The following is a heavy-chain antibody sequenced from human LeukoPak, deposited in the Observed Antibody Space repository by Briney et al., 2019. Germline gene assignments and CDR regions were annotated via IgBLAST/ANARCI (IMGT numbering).Heavy chain of an antibody. CDR1: GGSISSSSYY. Sequence: SETLSLTCTVSGGSISSSSYYWGWIRQPPGKGLEWIGSIYYSGSTYYNPSLKSRVTISVDTSKNQFSLKLSSVTAADTAVYYCARHQQGVAVDQFDYWGQGTLVTVSS. V-gene: IGHV4-39*01. J-gene: IGHJ4*02. CDR2: IYYSGST. CDR3: ARHQQGVAVDQFDY. D-gene: IGHD3-22*01.